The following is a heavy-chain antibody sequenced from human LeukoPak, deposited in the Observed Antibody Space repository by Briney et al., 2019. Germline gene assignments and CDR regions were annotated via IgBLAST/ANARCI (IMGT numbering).Heavy chain of an antibody. CDR3: ARPRYDFWSAKPDAFDI. CDR2: IYHSGST. D-gene: IGHD3-3*01. CDR1: GYSISSGYY. Sequence: SETLSLTCAVSGYSISSGYYWGWIRQPPGKGREWIGSIYHSGSTYYNPSLKSRVTISVDTSKNQFSLKLSSVTAADTAVYYCARPRYDFWSAKPDAFDIWGQGTMVTVSS. J-gene: IGHJ3*02. V-gene: IGHV4-38-2*01.